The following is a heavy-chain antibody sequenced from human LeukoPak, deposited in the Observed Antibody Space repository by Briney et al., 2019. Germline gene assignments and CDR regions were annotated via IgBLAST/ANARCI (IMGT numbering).Heavy chain of an antibody. CDR3: AKDHYDSSGYYHDY. V-gene: IGHV3-23*01. D-gene: IGHD3-22*01. CDR2: ISGSGGST. CDR1: GFTFSSYW. Sequence: GGSLGLSCAASGFTFSSYWMSWVRQAPGKGLEWVSAISGSGGSTYYADSAKGRFTISRDNSKNTLYLQMNSLRAEDTAVYYCAKDHYDSSGYYHDYWGQGTLVTVSS. J-gene: IGHJ4*02.